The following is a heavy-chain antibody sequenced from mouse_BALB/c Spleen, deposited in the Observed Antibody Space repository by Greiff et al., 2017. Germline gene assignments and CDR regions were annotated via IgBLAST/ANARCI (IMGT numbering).Heavy chain of an antibody. D-gene: IGHD2-2*01. J-gene: IGHJ2*01. CDR1: GFTFNTYA. Sequence: EVKVVESGGGLVQPKGSLKLSCAASGFTFNTYAMNWVRQAPGKGLEWVARIRSKSNNYATYYADSVKDRFTISRDDSQSMLYLQMNNLKTEDTAMYYCVRQGYDGYYFDYWGQGTTLTVSS. CDR3: VRQGYDGYYFDY. CDR2: IRSKSNNYAT. V-gene: IGHV10-1*02.